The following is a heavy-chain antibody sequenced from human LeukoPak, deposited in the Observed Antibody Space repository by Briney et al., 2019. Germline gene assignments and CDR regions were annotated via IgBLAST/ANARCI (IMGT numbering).Heavy chain of an antibody. J-gene: IGHJ4*02. CDR1: GFTFSTYA. V-gene: IGHV3-23*01. D-gene: IGHD3-10*01. CDR3: AKVIWFGELFFDY. CDR2: ISGSGTST. Sequence: QPGGSLRLSCTASGFTFSTYALSWVRQAPGKGLEWVSGISGSGTSTYYADSVKGRFTISRDNSKNTLYLQMNSLRAEDTAVYYCAKVIWFGELFFDYWGQGTLVTVSP.